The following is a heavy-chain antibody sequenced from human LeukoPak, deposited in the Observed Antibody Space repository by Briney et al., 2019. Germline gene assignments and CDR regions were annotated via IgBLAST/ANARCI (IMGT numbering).Heavy chain of an antibody. CDR2: IYSGGST. CDR1: GFTVSSNY. V-gene: IGHV3-53*01. CDR3: ASGIAVAGTNY. D-gene: IGHD6-19*01. Sequence: PGGSLRLSCAASGFTVSSNYMSWVRQAPGPGLEWVSVIYSGGSTYYADSVKGRFTISRDNSKNTLYLQMNSLRAEDTAVYYCASGIAVAGTNYWGQGTLVTVTS. J-gene: IGHJ4*02.